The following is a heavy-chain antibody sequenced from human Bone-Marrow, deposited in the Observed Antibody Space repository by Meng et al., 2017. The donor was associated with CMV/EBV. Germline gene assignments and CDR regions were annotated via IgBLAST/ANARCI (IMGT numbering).Heavy chain of an antibody. CDR1: GYTFSTYD. V-gene: IGHV1-8*02. D-gene: IGHD6-13*01. CDR3: ARTQIAVEAGGTKIKYYYYGLDV. J-gene: IGHJ6*02. CDR2: MNANSGNT. Sequence: ASVKVSCKASGYTFSTYDINWVRQATGQGLEWMGWMNANSGNTGYAQKFQGRVSMTRDTSTSTAFMELSSLRSEDTAVYYCARTQIAVEAGGTKIKYYYYGLDVWGQGPTVTVSS.